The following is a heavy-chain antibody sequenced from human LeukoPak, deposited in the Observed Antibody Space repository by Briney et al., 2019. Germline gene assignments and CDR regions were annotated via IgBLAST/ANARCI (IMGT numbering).Heavy chain of an antibody. V-gene: IGHV1-8*01. D-gene: IGHD7-27*01. CDR3: AGSDWGSDYYYGMDV. Sequence: ASVKVSCKASGYTFTSYDINWVRQATGQGLEWMGWMNPNSGKTGYAQKFQGRVTMTRNTSISTAYMELSSLRSEDTAVYYCAGSDWGSDYYYGMDVWGQGTTVTVSS. CDR2: MNPNSGKT. CDR1: GYTFTSYD. J-gene: IGHJ6*02.